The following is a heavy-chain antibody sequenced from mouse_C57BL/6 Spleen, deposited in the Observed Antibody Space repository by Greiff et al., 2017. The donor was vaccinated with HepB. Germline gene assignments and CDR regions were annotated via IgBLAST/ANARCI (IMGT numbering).Heavy chain of an antibody. Sequence: VQLQQPGAELVRPGTSVKLSCKASGYTFTSYWMHWVKQRPGQGLEWIGVIDPSDSYTNYNQKFKGKATLTVDTSSSTAYMQLSSLTSEDSAVYYCAREGYGNSPMDYWGQGTSVTVSS. J-gene: IGHJ4*01. CDR3: AREGYGNSPMDY. D-gene: IGHD2-1*01. CDR1: GYTFTSYW. V-gene: IGHV1-59*01. CDR2: IDPSDSYT.